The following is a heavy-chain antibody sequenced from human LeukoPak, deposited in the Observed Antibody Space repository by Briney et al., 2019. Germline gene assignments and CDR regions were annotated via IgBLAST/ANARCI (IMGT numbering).Heavy chain of an antibody. CDR3: AKGFLGYYYYYMDV. Sequence: PGGSLRLSCAASGFTFSSYAMSWVRQAPGKGLEWVSAISGSGGSTYYADSVKGRFTISRDNSKNTLYLQMNSLRAEDTAVYYCAKGFLGYYYYYMDVWGKGTTVTVSS. D-gene: IGHD3-3*01. CDR1: GFTFSSYA. J-gene: IGHJ6*03. V-gene: IGHV3-23*01. CDR2: ISGSGGST.